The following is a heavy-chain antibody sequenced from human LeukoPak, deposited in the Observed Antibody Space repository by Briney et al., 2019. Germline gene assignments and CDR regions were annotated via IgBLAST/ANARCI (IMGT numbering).Heavy chain of an antibody. CDR3: AKDPVNHCASSVCYGLQS. CDR2: IRYDDSE. D-gene: IGHD3-22*01. CDR1: GFRLTEYG. Sequence: GGSLRLSCAASGFRLTEYGIHWVRQAPGKGLEWLSFIRYDDSEYYADSVKGRLTISRDNSKNTLFLQMHSLRSEDTAVYYCAKDPVNHCASSVCYGLQSWGQGTLVIVSS. V-gene: IGHV3-30*02. J-gene: IGHJ5*02.